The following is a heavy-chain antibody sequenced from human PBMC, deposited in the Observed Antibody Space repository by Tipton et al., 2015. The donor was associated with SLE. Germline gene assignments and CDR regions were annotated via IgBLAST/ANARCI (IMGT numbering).Heavy chain of an antibody. Sequence: SLRLSCAASGFTFTTYAMHWVRQAPGKGLEWVGVIWYDGTNKYYADSVKGRFTISRDNSNNTLFLQMNSLRGEDTAVYYCGRGTTMVYDYWGQGTLVTVSS. CDR1: GFTFTTYA. CDR2: IWYDGTNK. J-gene: IGHJ4*02. V-gene: IGHV3-33*08. D-gene: IGHD5-18*01. CDR3: GRGTTMVYDY.